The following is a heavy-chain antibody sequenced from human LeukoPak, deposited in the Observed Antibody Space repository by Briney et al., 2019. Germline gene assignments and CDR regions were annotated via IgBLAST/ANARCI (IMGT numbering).Heavy chain of an antibody. D-gene: IGHD3-10*01. J-gene: IGHJ4*02. Sequence: GASVKVSCKASGGTFSSYAISWVRQAPGQGLEWMGWISAYNGNTNYAQKLQGRVTMTTDTSTSTAYMELRSLRSDDTAVYYCARYYGSGSYPASDYWGQGTLVTVSS. CDR3: ARYYGSGSYPASDY. V-gene: IGHV1-18*01. CDR2: ISAYNGNT. CDR1: GGTFSSYA.